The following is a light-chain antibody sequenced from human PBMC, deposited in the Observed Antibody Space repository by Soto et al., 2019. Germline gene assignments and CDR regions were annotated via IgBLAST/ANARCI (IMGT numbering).Light chain of an antibody. CDR2: GSS. J-gene: IGKJ2*01. Sequence: EIVLTQSPGTLSLSPGERATVSCRASQSVSSSYLAWYQQKPGQAPRLLIYGSSRRATGIPDRFSGSGSGTDLTLTISRLEPEDFAVYYCQQYGTSPYTCGQGTKLEIK. CDR1: QSVSSSY. V-gene: IGKV3-20*01. CDR3: QQYGTSPYT.